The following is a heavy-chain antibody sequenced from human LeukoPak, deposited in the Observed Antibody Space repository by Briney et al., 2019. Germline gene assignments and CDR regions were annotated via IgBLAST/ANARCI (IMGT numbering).Heavy chain of an antibody. J-gene: IGHJ4*02. D-gene: IGHD2-21*01. Sequence: GGSLRLSCAASGFLFEDYGMTWVRDGPGKGVEWVSGIYWGGYSTGYADSVRGRYTISRDNAKSTLYLQMNRLRPEDIALYYCVINLRTDYSFDSWGQGTLVTVSS. CDR2: IYWGGYST. CDR1: GFLFEDYG. CDR3: VINLRTDYSFDS. V-gene: IGHV3-20*04.